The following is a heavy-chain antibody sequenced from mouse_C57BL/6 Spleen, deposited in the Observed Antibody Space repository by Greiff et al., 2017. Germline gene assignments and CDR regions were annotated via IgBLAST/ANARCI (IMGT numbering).Heavy chain of an antibody. CDR2: IYPGSGST. CDR1: GYTFTSYW. J-gene: IGHJ1*03. Sequence: QVQLQQPGAELVKPGASVKMSCKASGYTFTSYWITWVKQRPGQGLEWIGDIYPGSGSTNYNEKFKSKATLTVDTSSSTAYMPLSSLTSEDSAVYYCARTGGLRRYFDVWGTGTTVTVSS. D-gene: IGHD2-4*01. V-gene: IGHV1-55*01. CDR3: ARTGGLRRYFDV.